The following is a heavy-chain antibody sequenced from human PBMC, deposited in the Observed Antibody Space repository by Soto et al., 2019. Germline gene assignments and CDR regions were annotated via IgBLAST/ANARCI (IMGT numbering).Heavy chain of an antibody. V-gene: IGHV4-30-2*01. Sequence: ASETLSLTCTVSGGSINSGGYSWTWIRQPPGKGLEWIGFIYHTGTTFYNPSLKSRVTISVDRSKNHFSLKLNSVTAADTALFYCARHGPIAAAGTVFDYWGQGTLVTVPS. D-gene: IGHD6-13*01. J-gene: IGHJ4*02. CDR3: ARHGPIAAAGTVFDY. CDR2: IYHTGTT. CDR1: GGSINSGGYS.